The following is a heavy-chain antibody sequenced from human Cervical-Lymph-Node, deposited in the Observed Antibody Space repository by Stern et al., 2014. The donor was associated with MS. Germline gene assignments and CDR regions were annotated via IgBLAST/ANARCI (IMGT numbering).Heavy chain of an antibody. Sequence: QVQLVQSGAEVKKPGASVKVSCKASGYTFTAYYLHWVRPAPGQGLAWMGLVNPNSGGTSYAPKFHGRVTVTRDTSTSTAFMELSTLTSDDTAFYYCARGPNEHWGGHYNSNGMDVWGQGTTVTVSS. J-gene: IGHJ6*02. CDR1: GYTFTAYY. CDR2: VNPNSGGT. V-gene: IGHV1-2*02. D-gene: IGHD2-21*01. CDR3: ARGPNEHWGGHYNSNGMDV.